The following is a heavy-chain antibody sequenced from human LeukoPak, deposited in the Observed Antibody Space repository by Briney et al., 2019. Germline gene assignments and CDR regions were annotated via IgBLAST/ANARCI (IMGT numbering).Heavy chain of an antibody. CDR3: ARQASYNAFDI. CDR2: IYPGDSDT. J-gene: IGHJ3*02. D-gene: IGHD1-26*01. V-gene: IGHV5-51*01. CDR1: GYSFTSYW. Sequence: GESLKISFKGSGYSFTSYWIGWVRPMPGKGLEWMGIIYPGDSDTRYSPSFQGQVTISADKSISTAYLQWSSLKASDTAMYYCARQASYNAFDIWGQGTMVTVSS.